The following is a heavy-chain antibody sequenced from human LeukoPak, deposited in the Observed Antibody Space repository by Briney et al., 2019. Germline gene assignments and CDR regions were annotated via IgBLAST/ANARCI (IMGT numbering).Heavy chain of an antibody. CDR3: AKDTYSSSLTGFDY. CDR2: ISWNSGSI. CDR1: GFTFSRYW. V-gene: IGHV3-9*01. D-gene: IGHD6-6*01. Sequence: GGSLRLSCADSGFTFSRYWMHWVRQTPGKGLVWVSCISWNSGSIGYADSVKGRFTISRDNAKNSLYLQMNSLRAEDTALYYCAKDTYSSSLTGFDYWGQGTLVTVPS. J-gene: IGHJ4*02.